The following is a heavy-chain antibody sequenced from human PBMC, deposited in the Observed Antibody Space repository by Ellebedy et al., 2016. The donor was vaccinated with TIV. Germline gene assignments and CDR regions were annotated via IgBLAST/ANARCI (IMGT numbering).Heavy chain of an antibody. CDR3: ARGAASSGSYYDAFDI. D-gene: IGHD3-22*01. CDR2: IGSSNSTI. J-gene: IGHJ3*02. Sequence: PGGSLRLSCAASGFTFSSYSMNWVRQAPGKGLEWVSYIGSSNSTIYYADSVKGRFTIPRDNAKNSLYLQMNSLRAEDTAVYYCARGAASSGSYYDAFDIWGQGTLVTVSS. CDR1: GFTFSSYS. V-gene: IGHV3-48*04.